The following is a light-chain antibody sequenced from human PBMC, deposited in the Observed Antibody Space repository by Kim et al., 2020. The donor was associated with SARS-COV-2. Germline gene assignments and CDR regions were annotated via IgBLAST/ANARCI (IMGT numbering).Light chain of an antibody. Sequence: DIVLTQSPGTLSLSPGERATLSCRASQSVSSSYLAWYQQKPGQAPRLLIYGASNRATGIPDRFSGSGSGTDFTLTISRLEPEDFAVYYCQQYGSSPFTFGGGTKLEIK. CDR2: GAS. CDR3: QQYGSSPFT. V-gene: IGKV3-20*01. J-gene: IGKJ4*01. CDR1: QSVSSSY.